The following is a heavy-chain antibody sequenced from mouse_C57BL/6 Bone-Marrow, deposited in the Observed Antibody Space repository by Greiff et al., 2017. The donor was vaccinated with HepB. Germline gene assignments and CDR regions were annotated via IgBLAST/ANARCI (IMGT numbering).Heavy chain of an antibody. CDR2: IRLKSDNYAT. D-gene: IGHD3-3*01. J-gene: IGHJ4*01. Sequence: DVMLVESGGGLVQPGGSMKLSCVASGFTFSNYWMNWVRQSPEKGLEWVAQIRLKSDNYATHYAESVKGRFTISRDDSKSSVYLQMNNLRAEETGIYYCTAARGAMDYWGQGTSVTVSS. V-gene: IGHV6-3*01. CDR3: TAARGAMDY. CDR1: GFTFSNYW.